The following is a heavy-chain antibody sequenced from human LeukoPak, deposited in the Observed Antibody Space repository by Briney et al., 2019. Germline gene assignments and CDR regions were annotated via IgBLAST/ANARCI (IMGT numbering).Heavy chain of an antibody. CDR1: GFSFNTYS. D-gene: IGHD2-15*01. CDR3: GDIVYDY. CDR2: ISSSSSTI. Sequence: GGSLRLSCAASGFSFNTYSMNWVRQAPGKGLEWVSHISSSSSTIYYADSVKGRFTISRDNAKTSLYLQMNSLRAEDTAVYYCGDIVYDYWGQGTLVTVSS. J-gene: IGHJ4*02. V-gene: IGHV3-48*04.